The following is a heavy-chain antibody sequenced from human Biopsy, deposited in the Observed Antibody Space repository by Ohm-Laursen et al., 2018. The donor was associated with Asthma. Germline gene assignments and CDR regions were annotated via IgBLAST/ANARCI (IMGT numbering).Heavy chain of an antibody. V-gene: IGHV1-69*01. CDR2: IMTVFGTT. CDR1: GGTFNNFA. Sequence: VSSVKVSCKAPGGTFNNFAISWVRQAPGQGLEWLGGIMTVFGTTNYAQKFQGRVTITADESTSTAYMEVTSLRSEDTAIYYCARCQVGYSSGWSLLLKKIYYSGMDVWGQGTAVTVSS. CDR3: ARCQVGYSSGWSLLLKKIYYSGMDV. D-gene: IGHD6-19*01. J-gene: IGHJ6*02.